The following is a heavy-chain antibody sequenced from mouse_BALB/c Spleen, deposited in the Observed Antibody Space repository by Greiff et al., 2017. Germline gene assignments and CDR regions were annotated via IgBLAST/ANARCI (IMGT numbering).Heavy chain of an antibody. CDR2: IYPYNGGT. CDR3: ARWGGYDWYFDV. Sequence: DVKLVESGPELVKPGASVKISCKASGYTFTDYNMHWVKQSHGKSLEWIGYIYPYNGGTGYNQKFKSKATLTVDNSSSTAYMELRSLTSEDSAVYYCARWGGYDWYFDVWGAGTTVTVSS. V-gene: IGHV1S29*02. D-gene: IGHD2-2*01. CDR1: GYTFTDYN. J-gene: IGHJ1*01.